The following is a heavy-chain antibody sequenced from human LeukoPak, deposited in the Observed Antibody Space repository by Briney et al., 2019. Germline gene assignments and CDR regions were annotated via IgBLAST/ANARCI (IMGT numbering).Heavy chain of an antibody. V-gene: IGHV4-34*01. CDR2: INHSGST. CDR1: GGSFSGYY. CDR3: ARGGTWPTYSDY. J-gene: IGHJ4*02. D-gene: IGHD5-12*01. Sequence: PSETLSLTCGVYGGSFSGYYWSWIRQPPGKGLELIGEINHSGSTNHNPSLKSRVTISVDTSKNQFSLKLTSVTAADTAVFYCARGGTWPTYSDYWGQGILVTVSS.